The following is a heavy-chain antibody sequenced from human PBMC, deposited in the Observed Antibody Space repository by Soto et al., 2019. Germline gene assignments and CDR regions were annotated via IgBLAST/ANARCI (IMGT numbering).Heavy chain of an antibody. D-gene: IGHD5-18*01. CDR2: ISGSGGST. Sequence: GGSLRLSCAASGFTFSSYAMSWVRQAPGKGLEWVSAISGSGGSTYYADSVKGRFTISRDNSKNTLYLQMNSLRAEDTAVYYCAASVAAMGSLDYWGQGTLVTVSS. CDR1: GFTFSSYA. CDR3: AASVAAMGSLDY. J-gene: IGHJ4*02. V-gene: IGHV3-23*01.